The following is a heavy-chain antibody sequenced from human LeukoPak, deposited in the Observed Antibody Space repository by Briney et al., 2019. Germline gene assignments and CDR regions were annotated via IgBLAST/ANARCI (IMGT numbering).Heavy chain of an antibody. D-gene: IGHD1-26*01. CDR3: AKAAMVGATTDFDY. Sequence: PGRSLRLSCAASGFTFSSHGMHWVRQAPGKGLEWVAVIWNDGTNKYYEDSVKGRFTISRDNSKNSLYLQMNSLSTEDTALYYCAKAAMVGATTDFDYWGQGTLVTVSS. CDR1: GFTFSSHG. J-gene: IGHJ4*02. V-gene: IGHV3-33*03. CDR2: IWNDGTNK.